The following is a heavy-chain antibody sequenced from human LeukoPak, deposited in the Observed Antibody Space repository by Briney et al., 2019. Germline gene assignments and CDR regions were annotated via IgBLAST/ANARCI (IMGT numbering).Heavy chain of an antibody. CDR3: ARSSDYYSPFDY. J-gene: IGHJ4*02. CDR2: INPNSGGT. D-gene: IGHD3-22*01. CDR1: GHTFTGCF. Sequence: ASVKVSCKASGHTFTGCFMHWVRQAPGQGLEWMGWINPNSGGTNYAQKFQGRVTMTTDTSISTAYMELSRLISDDTAVYYCARSSDYYSPFDYWGQGTLVTASS. V-gene: IGHV1-2*02.